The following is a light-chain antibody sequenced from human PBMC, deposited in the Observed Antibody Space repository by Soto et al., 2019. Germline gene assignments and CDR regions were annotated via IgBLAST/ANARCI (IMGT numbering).Light chain of an antibody. CDR2: SAS. V-gene: IGKV3-20*01. CDR1: RSVSSSY. J-gene: IGKJ1*01. CDR3: QQYGSSRGT. Sequence: IMLSQSLGTLSLSPGERATLSCRASRSVSSSYLAWYPQKPGQAPRVLIYSASSRATGIPDRFSGSGSGTDFTLTISRLEPEDFTVYYCQQYGSSRGTFGQGTKVDIK.